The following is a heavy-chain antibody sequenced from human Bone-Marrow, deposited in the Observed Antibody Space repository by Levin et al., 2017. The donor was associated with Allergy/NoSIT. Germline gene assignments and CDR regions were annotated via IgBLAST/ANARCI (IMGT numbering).Heavy chain of an antibody. J-gene: IGHJ6*02. CDR3: ARDRYGSSGYYYYYYGMDV. CDR2: INAGNGNT. Sequence: ASVKVSCKASGYTFTSYAMHWVRQAPGQRLEWMGWINAGNGNTKYSQKFQGRVTITRDTSASTAYMELSSLRSEDTAVYYCARDRYGSSGYYYYYYGMDVWGQGTTVTVSS. CDR1: GYTFTSYA. D-gene: IGHD3-22*01. V-gene: IGHV1-3*01.